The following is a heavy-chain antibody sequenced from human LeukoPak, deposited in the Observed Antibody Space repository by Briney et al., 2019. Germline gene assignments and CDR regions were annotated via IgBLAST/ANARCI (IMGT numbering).Heavy chain of an antibody. Sequence: SETLSLTCTVSGGSISSYYWSWIRQPPGKGLEWIGYIYYSGSTNYNPSLKSRVTISVDTSKNQFSLKLSSVTAADTAVYYCARGAPYYYGSGRPLPNGFDYWGQGTLVTVSS. CDR1: GGSISSYY. CDR3: ARGAPYYYGSGRPLPNGFDY. J-gene: IGHJ4*02. V-gene: IGHV4-59*01. D-gene: IGHD3-10*01. CDR2: IYYSGST.